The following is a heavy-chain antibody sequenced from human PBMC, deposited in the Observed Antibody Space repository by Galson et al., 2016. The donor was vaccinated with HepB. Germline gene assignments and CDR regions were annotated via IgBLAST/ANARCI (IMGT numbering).Heavy chain of an antibody. J-gene: IGHJ4*02. Sequence: LSLTCTVSGGSISSSRYYWGWIRQPPGKGLEWIGSIYYSGTTYYNSSLKSRVTISVDTSKNQFSLKLNSVTAADTAMYFCARRAFRIKNCSPNCHDLDYWGQGTLVTVSS. CDR3: ARRAFRIKNCSPNCHDLDY. CDR2: IYYSGTT. D-gene: IGHD1-1*01. V-gene: IGHV4-39*01. CDR1: GGSISSSRYY.